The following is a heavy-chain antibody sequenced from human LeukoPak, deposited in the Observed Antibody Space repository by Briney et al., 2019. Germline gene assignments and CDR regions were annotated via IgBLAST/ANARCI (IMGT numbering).Heavy chain of an antibody. D-gene: IGHD4-17*01. V-gene: IGHV1-46*01. CDR3: AREEDYGDSPGAFDI. Sequence: GASVKVCCKASGYTFTSYYMHWVRQAPGQGLEWMGIINPSGGSTSYAQKFQGRVTMTRDTSTSTVYMELSSLRSEDTAVYYCAREEDYGDSPGAFDIWGQGTMVTVSS. J-gene: IGHJ3*02. CDR1: GYTFTSYY. CDR2: INPSGGST.